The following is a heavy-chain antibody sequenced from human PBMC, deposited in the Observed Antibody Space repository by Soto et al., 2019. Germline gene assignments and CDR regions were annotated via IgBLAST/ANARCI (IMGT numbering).Heavy chain of an antibody. CDR1: GYTFTSYA. V-gene: IGHV1-3*01. Sequence: ASVKVSCKASGYTFTSYAMHWVRQAPGQRLEWMGWINAGNGNTKYSQKFQGRVTITRDTSASTAYMELSSLRPEDTAVYYCAIAMAGKWHPFDYWGHGTLVTVSS. CDR2: INAGNGNT. CDR3: AIAMAGKWHPFDY. D-gene: IGHD6-19*01. J-gene: IGHJ4*01.